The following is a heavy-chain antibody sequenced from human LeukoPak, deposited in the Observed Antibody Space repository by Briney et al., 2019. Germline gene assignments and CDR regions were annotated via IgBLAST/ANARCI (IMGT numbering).Heavy chain of an antibody. CDR3: ARGVIAVAGAKGDY. J-gene: IGHJ4*02. Sequence: SVKVSCKASGYTFTSYDINWVRQATGQGLEWMGWMNPNSGNTGYAQKFQGRVTMTRNTSISTAYMELSSLRSEDTAVYYCARGVIAVAGAKGDYWGQGTLVTVSS. V-gene: IGHV1-8*01. CDR2: MNPNSGNT. CDR1: GYTFTSYD. D-gene: IGHD6-19*01.